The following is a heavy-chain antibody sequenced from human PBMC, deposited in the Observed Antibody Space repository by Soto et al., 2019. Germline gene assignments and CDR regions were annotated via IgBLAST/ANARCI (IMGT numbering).Heavy chain of an antibody. V-gene: IGHV2-5*02. D-gene: IGHD5-18*01. CDR1: GFSLSTSGVG. J-gene: IGHJ4*02. Sequence: QITLKESGPTLVKPTQTLTLTCTFSGFSLSTSGVGVGWIRQPPGKALEWLALIYWDDDKRYSPSLKSRLTITKDTAKNQVVLTMTNMDPVDTATYYCAHTGLQGDTAMVLDYWGQGTLVTVSS. CDR2: IYWDDDK. CDR3: AHTGLQGDTAMVLDY.